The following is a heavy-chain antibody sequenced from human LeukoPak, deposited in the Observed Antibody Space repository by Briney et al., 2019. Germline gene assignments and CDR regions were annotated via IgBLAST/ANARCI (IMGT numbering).Heavy chain of an antibody. CDR1: GGSISSSSYY. Sequence: SETLSLTCTVSGGSISSSSYYWGWIRQPPGKGLEWIGSIYYIGSTYYTPSLKSRVTISVDTSKHQFSLKLSSVTAADTAVYYCARREWSTEYYFDYWGQGTLVTVSS. D-gene: IGHD3-3*01. V-gene: IGHV4-39*01. CDR2: IYYIGST. CDR3: ARREWSTEYYFDY. J-gene: IGHJ4*02.